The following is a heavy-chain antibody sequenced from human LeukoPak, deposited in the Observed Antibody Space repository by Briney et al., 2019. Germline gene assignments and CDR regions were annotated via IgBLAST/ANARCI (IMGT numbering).Heavy chain of an antibody. CDR2: LNSDGSST. D-gene: IGHD3-16*01. J-gene: IGHJ4*02. V-gene: IGHV3-74*01. Sequence: GGSLRLSCAASGFTFSNYWMHWVRQAPGKGLVWVSRLNSDGSSTSYADSVKGRFTISRDNAKNTLYLQMNSLRDEDTAVFYCARSRYDYIWGIDYWGQGTLVTISS. CDR1: GFTFSNYW. CDR3: ARSRYDYIWGIDY.